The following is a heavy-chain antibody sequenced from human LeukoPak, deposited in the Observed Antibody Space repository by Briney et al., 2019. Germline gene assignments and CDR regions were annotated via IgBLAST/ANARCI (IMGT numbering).Heavy chain of an antibody. CDR3: AREAYYYGSGSYYKPYYYYYMDV. CDR2: ISAYNGNT. J-gene: IGHJ6*03. CDR1: GYTFTSYG. V-gene: IGHV1-18*01. D-gene: IGHD3-10*01. Sequence: ASVKVSCKASGYTFTSYGISWVRQAPGQGLEWMGWISAYNGNTNYAQKIQGRVTMTTATSTSTAYMELRSLRSDDTAVYYCAREAYYYGSGSYYKPYYYYYMDVWGKGTTVTISS.